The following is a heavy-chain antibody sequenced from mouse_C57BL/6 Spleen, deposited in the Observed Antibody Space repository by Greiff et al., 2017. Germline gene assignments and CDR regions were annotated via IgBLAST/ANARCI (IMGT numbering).Heavy chain of an antibody. D-gene: IGHD3-2*02. CDR3: TRTAQATFFAY. V-gene: IGHV1-15*01. CDR1: GYTFTDYE. Sequence: VQLQQSGAELVRPGASVTLSCKASGYTFTDYEMHWVKQTPVHGLEWIGAIDPETGGTAYNQKFKGKAILTADKSSSTAYMELRSLTSEDSAVYYCTRTAQATFFAYWGQGTLVTVSA. CDR2: IDPETGGT. J-gene: IGHJ3*01.